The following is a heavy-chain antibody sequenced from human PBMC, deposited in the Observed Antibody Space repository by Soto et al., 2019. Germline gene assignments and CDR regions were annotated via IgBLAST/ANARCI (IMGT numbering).Heavy chain of an antibody. CDR1: GASISYGGFS. V-gene: IGHV4-30-2*06. D-gene: IGHD2-15*01. CDR2: ISHLEST. CDR3: ARGGSYDSFDY. Sequence: KASETLSLTCTVSGASISYGGFSWSWIRQSPGKGLEWIGYISHLESTYFHPSFKSRLTMSIDRTRNQFSLKLSSVTAADMAVYYCARGGSYDSFDYWGQGVLVTVSS. J-gene: IGHJ4*02.